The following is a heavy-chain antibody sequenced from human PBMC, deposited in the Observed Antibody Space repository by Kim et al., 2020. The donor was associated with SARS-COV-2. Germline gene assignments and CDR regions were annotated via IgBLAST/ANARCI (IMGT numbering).Heavy chain of an antibody. CDR1: GGSISSSNW. D-gene: IGHD3-10*01. CDR3: ARDLLHYGSGTDGMDV. V-gene: IGHV4-4*02. CDR2: IYHSGST. J-gene: IGHJ6*02. Sequence: SETLSLTCAVSGGSISSSNWWSWVRQPPGKGLEWIGEIYHSGSTNYNPSLKSRVTISVDKSKNQFSLKLSSVTAADTAVYYCARDLLHYGSGTDGMDVWGQGTTVTVSS.